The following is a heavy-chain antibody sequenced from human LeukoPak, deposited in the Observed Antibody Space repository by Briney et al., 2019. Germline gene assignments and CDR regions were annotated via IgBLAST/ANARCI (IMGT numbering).Heavy chain of an antibody. CDR3: ARPEEGWDMSQTHDAFDI. D-gene: IGHD1-26*01. V-gene: IGHV4-39*01. Sequence: PSETLSLTCTVSGGSISSSSYYWGWIRQPPGKGLEWIGSIYYSGSTYYNPSLKSRVTISVDTSKNQFSLKLSSVTAADTAVYYCARPEEGWDMSQTHDAFDIWGLGTMVTVSS. J-gene: IGHJ3*02. CDR2: IYYSGST. CDR1: GGSISSSSYY.